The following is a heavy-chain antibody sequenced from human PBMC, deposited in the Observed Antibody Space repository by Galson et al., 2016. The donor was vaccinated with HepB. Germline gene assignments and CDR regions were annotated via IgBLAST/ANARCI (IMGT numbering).Heavy chain of an antibody. J-gene: IGHJ3*02. CDR1: GGSFSDSY. CDR3: ARGGRPRI. CDR2: INHSGNT. Sequence: ETLSLTCAVYGGSFSDSYWSWIRQPPGKGLEWIGEINHSGNTNYNPSLKSRVTISVDTSKNQFSLKLSSVTAADTAVYCCARGGRPRIWGQGTMVTVSS. D-gene: IGHD3-10*01. V-gene: IGHV4-34*01.